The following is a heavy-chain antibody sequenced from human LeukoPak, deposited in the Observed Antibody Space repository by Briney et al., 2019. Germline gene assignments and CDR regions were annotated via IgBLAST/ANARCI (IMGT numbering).Heavy chain of an antibody. CDR1: GGSFSGYY. D-gene: IGHD2-8*01. Sequence: SETLSLTCAVYGGSFSGYYWSWIRQPPGKGLEWIGEINHSGGTNYNPSLKSRVTISVDTSKNQFSLKLSSVTAADTAVYYCARGPYCTNGVCPRVLDYWGQGTLVTVSS. V-gene: IGHV4-34*01. J-gene: IGHJ4*02. CDR3: ARGPYCTNGVCPRVLDY. CDR2: INHSGGT.